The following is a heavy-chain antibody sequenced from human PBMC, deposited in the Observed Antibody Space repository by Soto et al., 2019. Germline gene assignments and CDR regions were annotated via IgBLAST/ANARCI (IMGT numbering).Heavy chain of an antibody. CDR1: GASISSTSSGDW. J-gene: IGHJ5*02. Sequence: PSETLSLTCTVSGASISSTSSGDWWSWVRQPPGKGLEWVGEIHHSGSTNYNPSFKSRVTMSVDKSKNQFSLKLSSVTAADTAVYYCARYGSGPDNWFDPWGQGTLVTVSS. D-gene: IGHD3-10*01. V-gene: IGHV4-4*02. CDR3: ARYGSGPDNWFDP. CDR2: IHHSGST.